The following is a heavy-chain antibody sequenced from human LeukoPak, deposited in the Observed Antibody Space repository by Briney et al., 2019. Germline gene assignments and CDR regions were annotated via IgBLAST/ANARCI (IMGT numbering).Heavy chain of an antibody. D-gene: IGHD3-10*01. Sequence: SETLSLTCTVSGGSISSYYWSWIRQPPGKGLEWIGYIYYSGGTNYNPSLKSRVTISVDTSKNQFSLRLSSVTAADTAVYYCARLGFSNYWGQGTLVTVSS. V-gene: IGHV4-59*08. CDR1: GGSISSYY. CDR2: IYYSGGT. CDR3: ARLGFSNY. J-gene: IGHJ4*02.